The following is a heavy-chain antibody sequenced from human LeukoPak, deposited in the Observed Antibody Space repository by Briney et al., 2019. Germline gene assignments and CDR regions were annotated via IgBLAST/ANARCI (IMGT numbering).Heavy chain of an antibody. CDR2: INSDGSIA. CDR3: ARGGSGYCNY. Sequence: GGSLRLSCAASGFTFSNSWMHWVRHAPGKGLVWVSRINSDGSIASYADSVKGRFTISRDNAKNTLDLQMNSLRAEDTALYYCARGGSGYCNYWGQGTLVTVSS. V-gene: IGHV3-74*01. CDR1: GFTFSNSW. J-gene: IGHJ4*02. D-gene: IGHD3-22*01.